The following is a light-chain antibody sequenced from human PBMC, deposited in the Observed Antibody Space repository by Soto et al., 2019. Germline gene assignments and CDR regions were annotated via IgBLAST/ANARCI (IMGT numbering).Light chain of an antibody. CDR1: SSDV. V-gene: IGLV2-14*01. CDR2: DVS. Sequence: QSALTQPASVSGSPGQSITISCTGTSSDVVSWYQQHPGKAPKLMIYDVSNRPSGVSNRFSGSKSGSTASLTISGLQADDEADYYCSSYTASSTVLFGGGTKVTVL. J-gene: IGLJ2*01. CDR3: SSYTASSTVL.